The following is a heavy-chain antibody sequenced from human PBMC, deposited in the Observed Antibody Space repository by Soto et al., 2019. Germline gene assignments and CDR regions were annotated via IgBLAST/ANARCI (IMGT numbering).Heavy chain of an antibody. Sequence: SEPQSHTCTVSGGYILNGGHYWPWIRQPPGKGLEWIGYIYSTGRTNYNPSLKSRVTISVDTSKNQFSLKLSSVTAADTAVYYCARVPHSTWFDPWGQGTLVTVSS. V-gene: IGHV4-61*08. CDR1: GGYILNGGHY. CDR2: IYSTGRT. CDR3: ARVPHSTWFDP. J-gene: IGHJ5*02. D-gene: IGHD2-2*01.